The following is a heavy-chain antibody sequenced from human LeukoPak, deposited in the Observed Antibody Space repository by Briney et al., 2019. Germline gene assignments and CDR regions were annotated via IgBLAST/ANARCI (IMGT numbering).Heavy chain of an antibody. Sequence: GASVKVSCKASGYTFTSYGISWVRQAPGQGFEWMGEIIPIFRTANYAQKFQGRVTITADESTSTAYMELSSLRSEDTAVYYCARIQPEYCSSTTCSLDPWGQGTLVTVSS. V-gene: IGHV1-69*13. CDR1: GYTFTSYG. CDR2: IIPIFRTA. D-gene: IGHD2-2*01. CDR3: ARIQPEYCSSTTCSLDP. J-gene: IGHJ5*02.